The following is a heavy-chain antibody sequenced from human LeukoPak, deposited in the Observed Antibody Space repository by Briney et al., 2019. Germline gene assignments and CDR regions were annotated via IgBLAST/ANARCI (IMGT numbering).Heavy chain of an antibody. CDR3: ARDRFYGSTAYSPDALDF. D-gene: IGHD3-22*01. J-gene: IGHJ3*01. Sequence: GGSLRLSCAVSGFTFSNHNMNWVRQAPGKGLEWVSSISIYSTYIYYVDSVKGRFTISRDNAKNSLYLQMNSLRVEDTAVYYCARDRFYGSTAYSPDALDFWGQGTAVTVSS. CDR1: GFTFSNHN. CDR2: ISIYSTYI. V-gene: IGHV3-21*01.